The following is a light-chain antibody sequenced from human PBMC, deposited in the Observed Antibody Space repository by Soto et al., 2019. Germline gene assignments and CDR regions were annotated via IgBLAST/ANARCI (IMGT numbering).Light chain of an antibody. CDR1: SSDVGGYNY. J-gene: IGLJ2*01. CDR3: SSYTSSGTLVV. Sequence: QSALTQPASVSGSPGQSITISCTGTSSDVGGYNYVSWYQQHPGKPPKLMIYDVSNRPAGVSNRFSGSKSGNTASLTISGLQAEDEADYYCSSYTSSGTLVVFGRGTDVTVL. V-gene: IGLV2-14*01. CDR2: DVS.